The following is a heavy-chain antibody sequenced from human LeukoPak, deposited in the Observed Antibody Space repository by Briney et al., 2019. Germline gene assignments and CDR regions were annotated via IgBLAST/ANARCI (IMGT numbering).Heavy chain of an antibody. Sequence: GGSLSLSCEASGFDVSSNYMNWVRQAPGKGPEWVSILYSGGSTYYADSVKGRFTVSRDSSGNTLFLHMTRLKTEDTAVYFCARVGDHYHWYLDVWGRGTLVTVSS. CDR3: ARVGDHYHWYLDV. V-gene: IGHV3-53*01. J-gene: IGHJ2*01. CDR1: GFDVSSNY. CDR2: LYSGGST. D-gene: IGHD3-10*01.